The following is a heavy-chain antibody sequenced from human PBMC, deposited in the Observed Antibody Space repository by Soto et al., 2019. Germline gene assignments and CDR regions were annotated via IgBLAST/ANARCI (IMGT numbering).Heavy chain of an antibody. Sequence: GESLKISCKGSGYSFTSYWIGWVRQMPGKGLEWMGIIYPGDSDTRYSPSFQGQVTISADKSISTAYLQWSSLKASDTAMYYCARIGYCSSTSCYKSSLEYYYYYMDVWGKGTTVTVSS. J-gene: IGHJ6*03. V-gene: IGHV5-51*01. CDR2: IYPGDSDT. CDR3: ARIGYCSSTSCYKSSLEYYYYYMDV. CDR1: GYSFTSYW. D-gene: IGHD2-2*02.